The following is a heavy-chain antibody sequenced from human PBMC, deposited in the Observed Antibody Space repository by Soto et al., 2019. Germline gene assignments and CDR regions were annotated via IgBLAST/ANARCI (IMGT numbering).Heavy chain of an antibody. V-gene: IGHV3-30-3*01. J-gene: IGHJ4*02. D-gene: IGHD3-22*01. Sequence: QVRLVESGGGVVQPGRSLRLSCEGSGFTSSSYVMHWVRQAPGKGLEWVALISFDGSKKNYADSVKGRFTISRDNSKNMMYLQMNSLRPEDTAVYYCARGVFYYYGSSGYSPDYWGQGTLVTVSS. CDR1: GFTSSSYV. CDR2: ISFDGSKK. CDR3: ARGVFYYYGSSGYSPDY.